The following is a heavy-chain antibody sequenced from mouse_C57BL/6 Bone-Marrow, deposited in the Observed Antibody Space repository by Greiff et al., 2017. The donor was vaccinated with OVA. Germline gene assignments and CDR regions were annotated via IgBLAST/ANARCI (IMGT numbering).Heavy chain of an antibody. CDR1: GYTFTSYW. CDR2: IYPGSGST. Sequence: QVQLQQPGAELVKPGASVKMSCKASGYTFTSYWITLVKQRPGQGLEWIGEIYPGSGSTNYNEKFKSKATLTVDTSSSTAYMQLSSLTSEDSAVYYCARSGYYGSSYVAYWGQGTLVTVSA. D-gene: IGHD1-1*01. V-gene: IGHV1-55*01. CDR3: ARSGYYGSSYVAY. J-gene: IGHJ3*01.